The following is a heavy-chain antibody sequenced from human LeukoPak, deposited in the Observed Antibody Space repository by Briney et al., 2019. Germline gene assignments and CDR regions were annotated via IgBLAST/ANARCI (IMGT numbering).Heavy chain of an antibody. J-gene: IGHJ4*02. CDR3: ARAGAAALVPIDY. Sequence: ASVKVSCKASGGTFSSYAISWVRRAPGQGLEWMGGIIPIFGTANYAQKFQGRVTITADESTSTAYMELNSLRSEDTAVYYCARAGAAALVPIDYWGQGTLVTVSS. CDR1: GGTFSSYA. CDR2: IIPIFGTA. V-gene: IGHV1-69*13. D-gene: IGHD6-13*01.